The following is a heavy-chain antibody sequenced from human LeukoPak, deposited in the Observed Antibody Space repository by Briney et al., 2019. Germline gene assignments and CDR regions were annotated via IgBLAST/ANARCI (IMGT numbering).Heavy chain of an antibody. CDR1: GGSISSFY. V-gene: IGHV4-59*01. Sequence: SETLSLTCTVSGGSISSFYWSWIRQPPGKGLEWIGYIYYSGSTNYNPSLKGRVTISVDTSKNQFSLKLSSVTAADTAVYYCARIPDKRYCTTTSCRLNWFDPWGQGTLVTVSS. J-gene: IGHJ5*02. CDR2: IYYSGST. CDR3: ARIPDKRYCTTTSCRLNWFDP. D-gene: IGHD2-2*01.